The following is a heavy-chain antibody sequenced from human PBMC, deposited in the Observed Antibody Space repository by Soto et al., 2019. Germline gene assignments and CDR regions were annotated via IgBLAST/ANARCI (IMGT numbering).Heavy chain of an antibody. CDR1: GGSISSGDYY. J-gene: IGHJ4*02. Sequence: TLSLTCTFSGGSISSGDYYWSWIRQPPGKGLEWIGYIYYSGSTYYNPSHKSRVTISVDTSKNQFSLSLSSVTAADTAVYYCASPPSSAFFFDYWGPGTLVTVSS. D-gene: IGHD6-6*01. V-gene: IGHV4-30-4*01. CDR2: IYYSGST. CDR3: ASPPSSAFFFDY.